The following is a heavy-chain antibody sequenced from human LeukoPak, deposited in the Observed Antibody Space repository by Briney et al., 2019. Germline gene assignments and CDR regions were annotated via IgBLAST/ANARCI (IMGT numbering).Heavy chain of an antibody. J-gene: IGHJ3*02. CDR3: TRGAPQADVFDI. CDR2: FKSKAAGGTT. CDR1: GSTFSNSA. Sequence: GGSLRLSCAASGSTFSNSAMSWVRQAPGRGLEWVGRFKSKAAGGTTDYAAPVAGRFTISRDDSKNMLYLQMNSLKTEDTAVYYCTRGAPQADVFDIWGQGTMVTVSS. D-gene: IGHD1-26*01. V-gene: IGHV3-15*01.